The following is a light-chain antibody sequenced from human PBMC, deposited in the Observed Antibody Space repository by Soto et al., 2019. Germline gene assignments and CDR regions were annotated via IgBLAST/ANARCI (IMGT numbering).Light chain of an antibody. V-gene: IGKV1-5*03. J-gene: IGKJ2*01. CDR3: QQYNDFQYT. CDR2: KAS. Sequence: DIQMTQSPSTLSASVGDRVTITCRASQSISTWLAWYQQKPGKAPKLLIYKASSLESGVPSRFSGSGSGTEFTLTISSLQPDDFATYYCQQYNDFQYTFGQGTKLEI. CDR1: QSISTW.